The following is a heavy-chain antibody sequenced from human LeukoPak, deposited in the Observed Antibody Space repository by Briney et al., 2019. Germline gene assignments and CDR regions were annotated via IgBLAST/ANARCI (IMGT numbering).Heavy chain of an antibody. J-gene: IGHJ4*02. CDR1: GGTFSSYT. CDR3: ARYQYYYDSSGYPVDY. D-gene: IGHD3-22*01. Sequence: SVKVSCKASGGTFSSYTIRWVRQAPGQGLEWMGRIIPILGIANYAQKFQGRVTITADKSTSTAYMELSSLRSEDTAVYYCARYQYYYDSSGYPVDYWGQGTLVTVSS. V-gene: IGHV1-69*02. CDR2: IIPILGIA.